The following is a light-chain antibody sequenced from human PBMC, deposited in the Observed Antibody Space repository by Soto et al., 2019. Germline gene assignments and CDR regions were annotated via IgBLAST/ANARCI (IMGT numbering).Light chain of an antibody. V-gene: IGKV1-39*01. Sequence: DIQLTQSPSFLSASVGDRVTVSCRASQDISTSLAWFQQKAGKVPNLLVYPASTLQDGVPSRFSGSGSGTYFTLTISSLQPEDFATYYCQQSYSTPPTFGQGTRLEIK. CDR2: PAS. J-gene: IGKJ5*01. CDR3: QQSYSTPPT. CDR1: QDISTS.